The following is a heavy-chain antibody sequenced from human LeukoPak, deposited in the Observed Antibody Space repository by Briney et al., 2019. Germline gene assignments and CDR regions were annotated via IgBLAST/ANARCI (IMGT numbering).Heavy chain of an antibody. D-gene: IGHD3-10*01. V-gene: IGHV3-23*01. CDR1: GFTFGDYA. CDR2: ISGSGRST. J-gene: IGHJ4*02. CDR3: AKGSYGSGGQAYYFDY. Sequence: GGSLRLSCTASGFTFGDYAMSWVRQAPGKGLEWVSAISGSGRSTYYADSVKGHFTISRDNSKNTLYLQMNSLRAEDTAVYYCAKGSYGSGGQAYYFDYWGQGTLVTVSS.